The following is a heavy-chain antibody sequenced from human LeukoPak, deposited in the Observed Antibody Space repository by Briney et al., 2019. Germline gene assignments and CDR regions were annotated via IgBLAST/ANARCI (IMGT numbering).Heavy chain of an antibody. D-gene: IGHD1-26*01. J-gene: IGHJ4*02. CDR3: ARVPYSGNYFDY. Sequence: PSETLSLTCAVYGGSFSGYYWSWIRQPPGKGLEWFGEINHSGSTNYNPSPKSRVTISVDTSKNQFSLKLSSVTAADTAVYYCARVPYSGNYFDYWGQGTLVTVSS. CDR2: INHSGST. CDR1: GGSFSGYY. V-gene: IGHV4-34*01.